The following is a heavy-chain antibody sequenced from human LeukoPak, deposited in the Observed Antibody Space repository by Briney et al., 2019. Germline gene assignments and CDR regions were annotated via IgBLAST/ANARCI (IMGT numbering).Heavy chain of an antibody. J-gene: IGHJ6*02. CDR1: GGSNSSSAYS. CDR3: VRLSSMVTLVGGGPYYYYVMDV. Sequence: SETLSLTCTVSGGSNSSSAYSWGWIRQPPGKGLEYIGNYFYGRRTFYNPPLKSRVTISVDTSKNQFSLKLSSVTAADTAVYYCVRLSSMVTLVGGGPYYYYVMDVWGQGTTVTVSS. V-gene: IGHV4-39*01. CDR2: YFYGRRT. D-gene: IGHD4-17*01.